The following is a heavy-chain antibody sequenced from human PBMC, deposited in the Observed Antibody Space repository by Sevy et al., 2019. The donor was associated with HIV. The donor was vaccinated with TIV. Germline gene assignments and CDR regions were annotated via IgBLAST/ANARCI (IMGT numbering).Heavy chain of an antibody. CDR3: ARRHTWATNWYFDL. CDR1: GYSFTDYW. D-gene: IGHD2-2*02. Sequence: GESLKISCRVSGYSFTDYWIGWVRQMPGKGLEWMGIIYPGDSVTRYSPSFQGQVTISVDKSLSTAYLQWTSLKASDTAIYHCARRHTWATNWYFDLWGRGTLVTVSS. J-gene: IGHJ2*01. V-gene: IGHV5-51*01. CDR2: IYPGDSVT.